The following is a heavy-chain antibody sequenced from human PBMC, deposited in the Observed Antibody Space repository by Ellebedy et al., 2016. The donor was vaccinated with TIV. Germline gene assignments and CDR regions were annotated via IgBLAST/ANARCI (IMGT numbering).Heavy chain of an antibody. D-gene: IGHD6-13*01. J-gene: IGHJ4*02. CDR1: GFTFSSYA. CDR3: AKGAPSSWYSRYYFDY. Sequence: GGSLRLXXAASGFTFSSYAMSWVRQAPGKGLEWVSAISGSGGSTYYADSVKGRFTISRDNSKNTLYLQMNGLRAEDTAVYYCAKGAPSSWYSRYYFDYWGQGTLVTVSS. V-gene: IGHV3-23*01. CDR2: ISGSGGST.